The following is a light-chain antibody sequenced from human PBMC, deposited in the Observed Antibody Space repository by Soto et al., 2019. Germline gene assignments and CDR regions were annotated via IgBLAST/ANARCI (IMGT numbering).Light chain of an antibody. CDR1: SSNIGTNT. J-gene: IGLJ1*01. CDR2: SNF. Sequence: QSVLTQPPSASGTPGQRVTISCSGSSSNIGTNTIDWYQQLPGTAPKLLIYSNFRRPSGVPDRFSGSNSATSASLAISGLQSDDEADYYCAAWDDSLNGYVFGIGTKVTVL. V-gene: IGLV1-44*01. CDR3: AAWDDSLNGYV.